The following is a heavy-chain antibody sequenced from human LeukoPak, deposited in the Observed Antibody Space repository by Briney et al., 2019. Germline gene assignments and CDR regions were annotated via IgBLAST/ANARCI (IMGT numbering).Heavy chain of an antibody. Sequence: SETLSLTCAVDGGSFSGYYWSWIRQPPGQGLEWIGEINHSGSTNYNPSLKSRVTISVDTSKNQLSLKLSSVTAAVTTVYYCARGLGFMITFGGVIARRYYFDYWGQGTLVTVSS. CDR1: GGSFSGYY. CDR2: INHSGST. D-gene: IGHD3-16*02. V-gene: IGHV4-34*01. J-gene: IGHJ4*02. CDR3: ARGLGFMITFGGVIARRYYFDY.